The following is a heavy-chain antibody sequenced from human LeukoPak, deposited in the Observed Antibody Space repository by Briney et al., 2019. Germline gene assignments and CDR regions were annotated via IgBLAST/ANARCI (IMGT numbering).Heavy chain of an antibody. CDR3: ARLSYGLDY. J-gene: IGHJ4*02. D-gene: IGHD5-18*01. V-gene: IGHV3-48*03. CDR1: GFTFSTYE. CDR2: ISTSGTTI. Sequence: GGSLRLSCAASGFTFSTYEMNWVRQAPGKGLEWVPYISTSGTTISYADSVKGRFTISRDNAKKSLYLQMNSLRAEDTAVYYCARLSYGLDYWGQGTLVTVSS.